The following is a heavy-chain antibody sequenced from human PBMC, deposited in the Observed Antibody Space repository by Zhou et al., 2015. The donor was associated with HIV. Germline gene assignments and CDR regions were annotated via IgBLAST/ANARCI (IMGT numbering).Heavy chain of an antibody. V-gene: IGHV1-2*04. CDR3: ANAIRGAQTGPFDP. J-gene: IGHJ5*02. CDR2: VNPSSGDT. D-gene: IGHD3-10*01. CDR1: GYTFTGYY. Sequence: QVQLEQSGAEVKKPGASVKVSCKASGYTFTGYYLHWVRQAPGQGLEWMGWVNPSSGDTNYAQSFQGWVTMTRDTATSTAYMELSRLRSEDTALYYCANAIRGAQTGPFDPWGQGTLVTVSS.